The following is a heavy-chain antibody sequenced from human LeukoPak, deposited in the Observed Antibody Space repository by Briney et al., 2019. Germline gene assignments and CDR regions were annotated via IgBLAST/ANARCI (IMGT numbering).Heavy chain of an antibody. CDR1: GGSISSYY. D-gene: IGHD3-16*02. J-gene: IGHJ4*02. Sequence: PSETLSFTCTVSGGSISSYYWSWIRQPPGKGLEWIGYTSYSGSTNYNPSLKSRVTISVDTSKNQLSLKLNSVTAADTAVYYCARYIWGSYPTFEDYWGQGSLVTVPS. CDR3: ARYIWGSYPTFEDY. V-gene: IGHV4-59*01. CDR2: TSYSGST.